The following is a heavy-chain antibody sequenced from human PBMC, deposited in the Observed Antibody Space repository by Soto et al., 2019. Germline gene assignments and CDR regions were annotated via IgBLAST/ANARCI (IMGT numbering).Heavy chain of an antibody. D-gene: IGHD1-1*01. J-gene: IGHJ4*02. CDR3: ATAGSLPGADFAY. Sequence: QVQLVQSGAEVKKPGASVKVSCKASGYTFTSYAMHWVRQAPGQRLEWMGWINAGNGNTKYSQKFQGRVTITRDTSASTAYMELSSLRPDDTAVYECATAGSLPGADFAYWGQGSLVTVSS. CDR1: GYTFTSYA. CDR2: INAGNGNT. V-gene: IGHV1-3*01.